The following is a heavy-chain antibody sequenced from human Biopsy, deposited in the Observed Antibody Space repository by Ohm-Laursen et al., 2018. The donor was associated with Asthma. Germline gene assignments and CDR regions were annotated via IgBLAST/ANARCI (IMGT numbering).Heavy chain of an antibody. D-gene: IGHD6-19*01. Sequence: GTLSLTCTVSGGSISSSSYYWGWIRQPPGKGLEWIGEINYRGDTNYNPSLESRVSISVDTSTYHFSLRLNSVTAADTAVYYRVRGEEVAGTYFKDWDQGTLVTVSS. CDR2: INYRGDT. CDR3: VRGEEVAGTYFKD. CDR1: GGSISSSSYY. V-gene: IGHV4-39*02. J-gene: IGHJ1*01.